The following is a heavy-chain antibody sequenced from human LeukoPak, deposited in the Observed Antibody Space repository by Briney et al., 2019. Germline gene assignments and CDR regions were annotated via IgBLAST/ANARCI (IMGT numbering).Heavy chain of an antibody. CDR2: ISAYNGNT. J-gene: IGHJ4*02. V-gene: IGHV1-18*04. D-gene: IGHD3-22*01. CDR3: ARDPRAYYSDTSAYSGVDY. Sequence: ASVKVSCKASGYTFTSYYMHWVRQAPGQGLEYVGWISAYNGNTDYAQRLQGRVTMTTDTSTSTAYMELRSLRSDDTAVYFCARDPRAYYSDTSAYSGVDYWGQGTLVTVSS. CDR1: GYTFTSYY.